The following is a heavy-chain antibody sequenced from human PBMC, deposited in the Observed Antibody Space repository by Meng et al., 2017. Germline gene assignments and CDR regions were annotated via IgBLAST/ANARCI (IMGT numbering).Heavy chain of an antibody. CDR2: AYYRSKWYH. D-gene: IGHD1-26*01. CDR1: GDSVSSNSAA. CDR3: ARGSYSFDS. Sequence: QRQLQQSGPGLWKPSQTRSLSCAISGDSVSSNSAAWNWIRQSPSRGLEWLGRAYYRSKWYHDYAESVKSRISIDPDTSKNQFSLQLRSVTPEDSAVYYCARGSYSFDSWGQRTLVTVSS. J-gene: IGHJ4*02. V-gene: IGHV6-1*01.